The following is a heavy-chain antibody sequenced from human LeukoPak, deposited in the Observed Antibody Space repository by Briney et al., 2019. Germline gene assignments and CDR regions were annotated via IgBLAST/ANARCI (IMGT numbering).Heavy chain of an antibody. Sequence: SQTLSLTCTVSGGSISSADYYWSWIRQPPGKGLEWIGYIYYSGSTYYNPSLKSRVTISVDTSKNQFSLKVSSVTAADTAVYYCARGPKFAELSSHFDYWGRGTLVTVSS. V-gene: IGHV4-30-4*01. J-gene: IGHJ4*02. CDR2: IYYSGST. D-gene: IGHD3-10*02. CDR3: ARGPKFAELSSHFDY. CDR1: GGSISSADYY.